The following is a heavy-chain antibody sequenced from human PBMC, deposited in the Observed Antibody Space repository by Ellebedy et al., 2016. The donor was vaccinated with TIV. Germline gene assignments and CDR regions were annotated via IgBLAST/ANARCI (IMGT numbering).Heavy chain of an antibody. CDR1: GGTFSRYG. Sequence: AASVKVSCKASGGTFSRYGISWVRQAPGQGLEWMGRVIPLLGLTNYAQKSQGRVTITADKSTSTAYLELSSLRSEDTAVYYCATERHVEMATILTDAFDIWGQGTMVTVSS. CDR2: VIPLLGLT. J-gene: IGHJ3*02. D-gene: IGHD5-24*01. CDR3: ATERHVEMATILTDAFDI. V-gene: IGHV1-69*04.